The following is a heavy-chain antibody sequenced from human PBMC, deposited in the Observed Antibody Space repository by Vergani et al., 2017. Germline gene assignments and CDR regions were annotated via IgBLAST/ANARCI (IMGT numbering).Heavy chain of an antibody. V-gene: IGHV3-9*01. D-gene: IGHD5-12*01. CDR2: ISWNSGAV. J-gene: IGHJ3*01. Sequence: EVDLVESGGGLAQPGGSLRLSCEASGITFWKFGMHWVRQGPGKGLEWVSGISWNSGAVDYADSVRGRFTISRDNAKNSLFLEMNSVRFEDTAVYFGTKGSVYYHDSAGHGYDPYTGFDRWGEGTLVTVSS. CDR3: TKGSVYYHDSAGHGYDPYTGFDR. CDR1: GITFWKFG.